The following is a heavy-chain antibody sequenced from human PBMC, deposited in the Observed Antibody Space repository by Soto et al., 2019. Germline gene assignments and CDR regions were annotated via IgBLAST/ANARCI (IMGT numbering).Heavy chain of an antibody. Sequence: EVQLLESGGGLVRPGGSLRLSCTASGFSFSSYALSWVRQAPGKGLEWVSTIRGRDGKSYYADSVKGRFSISRDTSATTLYLEMTSLTVEDTAVYYCARWSSLDYWGQGTRVTVS. D-gene: IGHD1-26*01. CDR3: ARWSSLDY. CDR2: IRGRDGKS. J-gene: IGHJ4*02. V-gene: IGHV3-23*01. CDR1: GFSFSSYA.